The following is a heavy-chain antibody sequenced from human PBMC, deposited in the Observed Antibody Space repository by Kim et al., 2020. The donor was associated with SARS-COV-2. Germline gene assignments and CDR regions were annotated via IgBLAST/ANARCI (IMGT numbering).Heavy chain of an antibody. J-gene: IGHJ5*02. CDR2: INPNSGGT. CDR3: ARGSLWPGYGGWFDP. V-gene: IGHV1-2*02. D-gene: IGHD2-21*01. Sequence: ASVKVSCKASGYTFTGYYMHWVRQAPGQGLEWMGWINPNSGGTNYAQKFQGRVTMTRDTSISTAYMELSRLRSDDTAVYYCARGSLWPGYGGWFDPWGQGTLVTVSS. CDR1: GYTFTGYY.